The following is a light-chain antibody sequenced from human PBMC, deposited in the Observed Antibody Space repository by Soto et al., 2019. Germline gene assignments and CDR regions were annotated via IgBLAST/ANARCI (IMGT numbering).Light chain of an antibody. V-gene: IGLV2-14*01. Sequence: QSALTQPASVSGTPGQSITIACTGTSSDVGGYNFVSWYQQHQGKAPKLMIYDVTIRPSGVSSRFSGSKSGNTASLTISGLQAEDEADYYCSSYTRSSTLVFGTGTKLTVL. J-gene: IGLJ1*01. CDR1: SSDVGGYNF. CDR2: DVT. CDR3: SSYTRSSTLV.